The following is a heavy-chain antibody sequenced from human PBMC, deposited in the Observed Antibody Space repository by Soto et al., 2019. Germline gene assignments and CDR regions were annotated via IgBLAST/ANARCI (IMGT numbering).Heavy chain of an antibody. J-gene: IGHJ4*02. Sequence: GASVKVSCKASGGTFISYAISWVRQAPGQGLEWMGGIIPIFGTANYAQKFQGRVTITADESTSTAYMELSSLRSEDTAVYYCAWGTLYNWNDVGAFDYWGQGTLVTVSS. CDR1: GGTFISYA. CDR2: IIPIFGTA. CDR3: AWGTLYNWNDVGAFDY. D-gene: IGHD1-1*01. V-gene: IGHV1-69*13.